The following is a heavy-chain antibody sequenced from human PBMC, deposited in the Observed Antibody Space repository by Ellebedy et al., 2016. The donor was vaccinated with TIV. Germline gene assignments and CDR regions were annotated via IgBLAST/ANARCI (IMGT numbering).Heavy chain of an antibody. J-gene: IGHJ4*02. CDR2: IYYSGST. Sequence: SETLSLTCTVSGGSISSYYWSWIRQPPGKGLEWIGYIYYSGSTNYNPSLKSRVTISVDTSKNQFSLKLSSATAADTAVYYCARGSRGYGSQGDYWGQGTLVTVSS. D-gene: IGHD3-10*01. CDR3: ARGSRGYGSQGDY. CDR1: GGSISSYY. V-gene: IGHV4-59*01.